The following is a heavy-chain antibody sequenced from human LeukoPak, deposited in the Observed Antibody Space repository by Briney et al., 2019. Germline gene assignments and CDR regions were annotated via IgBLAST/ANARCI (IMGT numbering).Heavy chain of an antibody. CDR3: AEGYVAHSYYFDY. V-gene: IGHV1-69*17. D-gene: IGHD2-15*01. CDR2: IIPIFGIA. CDR1: GGTFSSYA. J-gene: IGHJ4*02. Sequence: SVKVSCKASGGTFSSYAISWVRQAPGQGLEWMGGIIPIFGIANYAQKFQGRVTITADKSTSTAYMELSSLRSEDTAVYYCAEGYVAHSYYFDYWGQGTLVTVSS.